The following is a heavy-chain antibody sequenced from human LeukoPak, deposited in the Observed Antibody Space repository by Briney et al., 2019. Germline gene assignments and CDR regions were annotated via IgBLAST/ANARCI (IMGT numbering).Heavy chain of an antibody. Sequence: PSETLSLTCTVSGGSISSSSYYWGWIRQPPGKGLEWIGSIYYSGSTYYNPSLKSRVTISVDTSKNQFSLKLSSVTAADTAVYYCARGGGYSYGHSAFDIWGQGTMVTVSS. CDR1: GGSISSSSYY. V-gene: IGHV4-39*07. J-gene: IGHJ3*02. CDR3: ARGGGYSYGHSAFDI. CDR2: IYYSGST. D-gene: IGHD5-18*01.